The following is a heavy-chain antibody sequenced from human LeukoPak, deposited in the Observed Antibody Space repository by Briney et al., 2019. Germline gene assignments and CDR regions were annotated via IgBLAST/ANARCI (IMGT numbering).Heavy chain of an antibody. D-gene: IGHD3-3*01. CDR2: IYYSGST. J-gene: IGHJ6*03. Sequence: PSETLSLTCTVSGGSISSYYWSWIRQPPGKGLEWIGSIYYSGSTYYNPSLKSRVTVSVDTSKNQFSLKLSSVTAADTAVYYCARVDFWSGYYSYYYYYMDVWGKGTTVTVSS. CDR3: ARVDFWSGYYSYYYYYMDV. CDR1: GGSISSYY. V-gene: IGHV4-39*07.